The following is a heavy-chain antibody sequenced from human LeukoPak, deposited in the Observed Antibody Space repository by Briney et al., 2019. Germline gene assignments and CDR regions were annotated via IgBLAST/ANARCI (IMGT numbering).Heavy chain of an antibody. CDR3: ARDAQGHHDAFDI. CDR2: INPSGGST. Sequence: ASVKVSCKASGYTFTSYYMHWVRQAPGQGLEWMGIINPSGGSTSYAQKFQGRVTMTRDTSTSTVYMELSSLRSEDTAVYYCARDAQGHHDAFDIWGQGTMVTVS. CDR1: GYTFTSYY. V-gene: IGHV1-46*01. J-gene: IGHJ3*02.